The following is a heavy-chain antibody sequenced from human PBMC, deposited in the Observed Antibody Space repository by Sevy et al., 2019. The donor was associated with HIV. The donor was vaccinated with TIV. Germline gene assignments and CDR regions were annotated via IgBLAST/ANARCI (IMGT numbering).Heavy chain of an antibody. D-gene: IGHD2-15*01. CDR2: INQDGSKN. Sequence: GGSLRLSCAVSGFTFSGYWMSWVRQVPGKGLQWVANINQDGSKNEFVDSVKGRFTISRDNPKNSVYLQMNSLRAEDTAVYYCAREGAGGFDYWGQGTLVTVSS. J-gene: IGHJ4*02. V-gene: IGHV3-7*01. CDR1: GFTFSGYW. CDR3: AREGAGGFDY.